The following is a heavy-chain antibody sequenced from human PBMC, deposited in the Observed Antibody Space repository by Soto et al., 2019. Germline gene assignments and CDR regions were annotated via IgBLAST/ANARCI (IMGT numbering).Heavy chain of an antibody. CDR2: IYDSGST. CDR3: AGGVGYFTTVFCPPPALTAPFFEC. V-gene: IGHV4-30-2*01. J-gene: IGHJ1*01. CDR1: GGSISSGGYS. D-gene: IGHD2-8*01. Sequence: PSETLSLTCAVSGGSISSGGYSWSWIRQPPGKGLEWIGYIYDSGSTYYNPSLKSRVTMSIDRSKNQFSLKLSSVTAADTAVYYCAGGVGYFTTVFCPPPALTAPFFECWGGGPLVPVSP.